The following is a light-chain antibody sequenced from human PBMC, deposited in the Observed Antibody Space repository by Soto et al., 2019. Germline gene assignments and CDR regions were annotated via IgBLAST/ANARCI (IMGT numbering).Light chain of an antibody. V-gene: IGKV1-5*03. CDR2: KAS. Sequence: DIQVTQSLSIVSASVGDRVTIACRASRIIGTWLAWYQQKPGEAPKLLIYKASILESGVPPRFSGGGSGTEFTLTITSLQPDDFATYYCQQYNYYSTFGGGTKVEIK. CDR1: RIIGTW. J-gene: IGKJ4*01. CDR3: QQYNYYST.